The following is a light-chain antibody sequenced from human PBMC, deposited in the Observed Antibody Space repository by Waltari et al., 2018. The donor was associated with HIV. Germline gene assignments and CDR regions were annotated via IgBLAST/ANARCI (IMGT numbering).Light chain of an antibody. V-gene: IGLV1-40*01. CDR2: GNS. J-gene: IGLJ3*02. Sequence: QSVLTQPPSVSGAPGQRVTISCTGSSSNIGAGYDVHWYQQLPGTAPKFLIYGNSNRPSGVPDRFSGSKSGTSASLAITGLQAEDEADYYCQSYDSSLSGSFGGGTKLTVL. CDR1: SSNIGAGYD. CDR3: QSYDSSLSGS.